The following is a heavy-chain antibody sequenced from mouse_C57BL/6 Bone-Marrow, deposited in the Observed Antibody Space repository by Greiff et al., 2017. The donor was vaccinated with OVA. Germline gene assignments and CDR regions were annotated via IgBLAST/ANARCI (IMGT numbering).Heavy chain of an antibody. Sequence: EVKLVESGGGLVKPGGSLKLSCAASGFTFSDYGMHWVRQAPEKGLEWVAYISSGSSSIKYADKVKGRVTITRDNAKNTLFLLMTRLSSEATAMYYCAREKSFAYWGQGTLVTVSA. CDR2: ISSGSSSI. CDR3: AREKSFAY. J-gene: IGHJ3*01. V-gene: IGHV5-17*01. CDR1: GFTFSDYG.